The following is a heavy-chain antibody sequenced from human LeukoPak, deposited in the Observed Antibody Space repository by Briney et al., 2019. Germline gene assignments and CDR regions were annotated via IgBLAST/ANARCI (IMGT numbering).Heavy chain of an antibody. J-gene: IGHJ5*02. Sequence: SETLSLTCTVSGGSINDTTYYWGWIRQPPGKGLEWIGNIYYSGRTYYNPSLKSRVTISADTSKNHFSLRVTSVTAADTAVYYCARSRDNWFDPWGQGTLVTVSS. CDR3: ARSRDNWFDP. V-gene: IGHV4-39*07. CDR1: GGSINDTTYY. CDR2: IYYSGRT.